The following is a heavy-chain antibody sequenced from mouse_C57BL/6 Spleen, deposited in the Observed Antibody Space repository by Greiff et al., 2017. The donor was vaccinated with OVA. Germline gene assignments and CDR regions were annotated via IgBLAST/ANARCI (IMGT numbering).Heavy chain of an antibody. CDR3: ARLGITTVVEDY. CDR1: GYTFTSYW. J-gene: IGHJ2*01. Sequence: QVHVKQSGAELVRPGTSVKLSCKASGYTFTSYWMHWVKQRPGQGLEWIGVIDPSDSYTNYNQKFKGKATLTVDTSSSTAYMQLSSLTSEDSAVYYCARLGITTVVEDYWGQGTTLTVSS. D-gene: IGHD1-1*01. V-gene: IGHV1-59*01. CDR2: IDPSDSYT.